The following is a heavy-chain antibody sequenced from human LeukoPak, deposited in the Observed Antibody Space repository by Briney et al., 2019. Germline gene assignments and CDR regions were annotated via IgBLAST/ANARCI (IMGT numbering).Heavy chain of an antibody. J-gene: IGHJ4*02. D-gene: IGHD5-12*01. CDR3: AKDIVATPAPSDY. Sequence: GGSLRLSCAASGFTFSSYAMSWVRQAPGKGLKWVSAISGSGGSTYYADSVKGRFTISRDNSKNTLYLQMNSLRAEDTAVYYCAKDIVATPAPSDYWGQGTLVTVSS. CDR1: GFTFSSYA. V-gene: IGHV3-23*01. CDR2: ISGSGGST.